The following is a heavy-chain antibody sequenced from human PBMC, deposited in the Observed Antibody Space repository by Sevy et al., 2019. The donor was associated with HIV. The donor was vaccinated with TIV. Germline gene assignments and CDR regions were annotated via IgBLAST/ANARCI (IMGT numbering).Heavy chain of an antibody. V-gene: IGHV1-2*02. Sequence: ASVKVSCKASGYTFTGYYMHWVRQDPGQGLEWMGWINPNSGGTNYAQKFQGRVTMTRDTSISTAYMELSRLRSDDTAVYYCAREYSSSSCVDYWGQGTLVTVSS. D-gene: IGHD6-6*01. J-gene: IGHJ4*02. CDR2: INPNSGGT. CDR3: AREYSSSSCVDY. CDR1: GYTFTGYY.